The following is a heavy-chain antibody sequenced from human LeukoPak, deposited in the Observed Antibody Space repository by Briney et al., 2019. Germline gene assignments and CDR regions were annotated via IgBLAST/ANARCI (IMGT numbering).Heavy chain of an antibody. J-gene: IGHJ1*01. V-gene: IGHV4-61*01. CDR1: GASITTTNFW. D-gene: IGHD1-26*01. CDR2: IHDRGSD. CDR3: ARYRLVEFRNAFQY. Sequence: KPSETLSLTCSVSGASITTTNFWWTWIRQSPGRGLEWIGYIHDRGSDKYNPALESRATLSVDTSKNQFSLKLNSVTAADTAVYYCARYRLVEFRNAFQYWGQGILVSVSS.